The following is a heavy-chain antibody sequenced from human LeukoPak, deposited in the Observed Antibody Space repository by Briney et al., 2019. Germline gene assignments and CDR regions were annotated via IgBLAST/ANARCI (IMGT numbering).Heavy chain of an antibody. CDR3: ARESRRYDILTGYYNGNWFDP. CDR1: GFTFSSYA. D-gene: IGHD3-9*01. J-gene: IGHJ5*02. Sequence: GGSLRLSCAASGFTFSSYAMHWVRQAPGKGLEWVAGISYDGSNKYYADSVKGRFTISRDNSKNTLYLQMNSLRAEDTAVYYCARESRRYDILTGYYNGNWFDPWGQGTLVTVSS. V-gene: IGHV3-30-3*01. CDR2: ISYDGSNK.